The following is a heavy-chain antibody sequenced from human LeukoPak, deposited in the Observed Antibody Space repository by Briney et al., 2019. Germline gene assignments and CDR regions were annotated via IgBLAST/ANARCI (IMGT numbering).Heavy chain of an antibody. J-gene: IGHJ2*01. CDR2: IHSSGRT. D-gene: IGHD3-16*01. CDR1: GGSVSSGSYY. V-gene: IGHV4-61*01. CDR3: ARRGGLNRGYWYFDL. Sequence: SVTLSLTCTVSGGSVSSGSYYWSWIRQPPGKTLEWIGYIHSSGRTNYNPSLKSRVTMSVDTSKNQFSLNLSSVTAADTAVYYCARRGGLNRGYWYFDLWGRGTLVTVSS.